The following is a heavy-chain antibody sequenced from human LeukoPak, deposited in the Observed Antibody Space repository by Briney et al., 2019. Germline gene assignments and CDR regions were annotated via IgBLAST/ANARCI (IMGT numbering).Heavy chain of an antibody. V-gene: IGHV1-2*06. D-gene: IGHD3-10*01. J-gene: IGHJ4*02. CDR3: VAVATMVRGVTQNFDY. Sequence: GASVKVSCRASGYTFTGYYIHWVRQAPGQGLEWMGRINPNSGGTNYAQKLQGRVTMTRDTSISTAYMELSRLRSDDTAVYYCVAVATMVRGVTQNFDYWGQGTLVTVSS. CDR2: INPNSGGT. CDR1: GYTFTGYY.